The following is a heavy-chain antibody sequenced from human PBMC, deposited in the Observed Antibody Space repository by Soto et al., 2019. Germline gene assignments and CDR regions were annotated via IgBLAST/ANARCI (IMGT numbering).Heavy chain of an antibody. D-gene: IGHD2-15*01. CDR2: IYYNGNT. J-gene: IGHJ4*02. V-gene: IGHV4-59*01. Sequence: SETLSLTCTVSGGSISSDYWTWIRQPPGERLEWIGYIYYNGNTNYNSSLKSRVTISIDTSKNQFSLTLNSITATDTAAYFCERAAYSSAFTFDFWGRGTMVTVSS. CDR3: ERAAYSSAFTFDF. CDR1: GGSISSDY.